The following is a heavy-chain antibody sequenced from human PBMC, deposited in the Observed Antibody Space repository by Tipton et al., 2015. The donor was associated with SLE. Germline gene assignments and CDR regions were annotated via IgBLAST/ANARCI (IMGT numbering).Heavy chain of an antibody. V-gene: IGHV4-34*01. CDR2: INHSGST. CDR1: GGSFSGYF. D-gene: IGHD6-13*01. Sequence: TLSLTRAVYGGSFSGYFWSWIRQPPGKGLEWIGEINHSGSTNYNPFLKSRVTISVDTSKNQFSLKLSSVTAADTAVYYCAREGAHSSWYYPPFGPWGQGTLVTVSS. CDR3: AREGAHSSWYYPPFGP. J-gene: IGHJ5*02.